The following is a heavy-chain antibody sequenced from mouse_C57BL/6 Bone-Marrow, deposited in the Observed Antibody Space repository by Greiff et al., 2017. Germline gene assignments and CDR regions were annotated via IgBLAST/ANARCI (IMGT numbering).Heavy chain of an antibody. CDR2: ISSGGSYT. CDR1: GFTFSSYG. V-gene: IGHV5-6*01. CDR3: ARHRTGTYFDV. D-gene: IGHD4-1*01. Sequence: EVQRVESGGDLVKPGGSLKLSCAASGFTFSSYGMSWVRQTPDKRLEWVATISSGGSYTYYPDSVKGRFTISRDNAKNTLYLQRSSLKSEDTAMYYCARHRTGTYFDVWGTGTTVTVSS. J-gene: IGHJ1*03.